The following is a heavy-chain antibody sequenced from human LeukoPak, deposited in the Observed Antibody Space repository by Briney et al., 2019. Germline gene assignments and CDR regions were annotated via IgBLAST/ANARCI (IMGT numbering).Heavy chain of an antibody. J-gene: IGHJ4*02. Sequence: SQTLSLTCTVSGGSISSGGYYWSWIRQHPGKGLEWIGYIYYSGSTYYNPSLKSRVTISVGTSKNQFSLKLSSVTAADTAVYYCARAGSGDYLAGFDYWGQGTLVTVSS. D-gene: IGHD4-17*01. CDR1: GGSISSGGYY. CDR3: ARAGSGDYLAGFDY. V-gene: IGHV4-31*03. CDR2: IYYSGST.